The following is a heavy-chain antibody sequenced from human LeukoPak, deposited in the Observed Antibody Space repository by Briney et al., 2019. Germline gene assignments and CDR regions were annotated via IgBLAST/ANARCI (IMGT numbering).Heavy chain of an antibody. Sequence: QPGGSLRLSCAASGFSVRSNYISWVRQAPGKGLEWVSMIYSDGSIFHADSVKGRFTMSRDNSRNTLDLQMNSLRVEDTAVYFCARDRRRLRGMNGDGDAFDIWGQGTMVTVSS. CDR2: IYSDGSI. D-gene: IGHD1-1*01. CDR3: ARDRRRLRGMNGDGDAFDI. J-gene: IGHJ3*02. CDR1: GFSVRSNY. V-gene: IGHV3-53*01.